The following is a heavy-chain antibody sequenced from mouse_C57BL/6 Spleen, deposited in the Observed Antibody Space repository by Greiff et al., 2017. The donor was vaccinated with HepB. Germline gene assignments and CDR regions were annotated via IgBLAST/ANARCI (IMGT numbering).Heavy chain of an antibody. CDR1: GFTFSDYG. CDR2: ISSGSSTI. CDR3: ASGYYGCDEGYFDY. D-gene: IGHD2-2*01. V-gene: IGHV5-17*01. Sequence: EVHLVESGGGLVKPGGSLKLSCAASGFTFSDYGMHWVRQAPEKGLEWVAYISSGSSTIYYADTLKGRFTISRDKAKNTPFLQMTSLRSEDTAMYYCASGYYGCDEGYFDYWGQGTTLTVSS. J-gene: IGHJ2*01.